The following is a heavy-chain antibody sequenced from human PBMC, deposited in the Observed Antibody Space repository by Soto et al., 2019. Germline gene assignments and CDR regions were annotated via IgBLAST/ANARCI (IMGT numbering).Heavy chain of an antibody. CDR2: TYYRSKWYN. CDR3: ARDPPFTQETFDI. CDR1: GDSVSSNSAA. V-gene: IGHV6-1*01. J-gene: IGHJ3*02. Sequence: QVPLQQSGPGLVKASQTLSLTCVISGDSVSSNSAAWSWIRQSPSRGLEWLGRTYYRSKWYNDYAESVKSRININSDTSENQLSLQLNSVTPEDTAVYYCARDPPFTQETFDIWGQGTMVTVSS.